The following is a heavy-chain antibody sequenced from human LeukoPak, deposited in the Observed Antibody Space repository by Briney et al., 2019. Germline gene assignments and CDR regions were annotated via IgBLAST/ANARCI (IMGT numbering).Heavy chain of an antibody. J-gene: IGHJ4*02. CDR1: GFILRNYA. CDR2: ITGSGETT. Sequence: PGASLRLSCAASGFILRNYAMSWVRQAPGKGLEWASAITGSGETTYYADSVKGRFTISRDNSKNTLYVEMNTLRAEHTAVYYCAKWGDYDILTGYYVSDFWGQGTLVTVSS. V-gene: IGHV3-23*01. D-gene: IGHD3-9*01. CDR3: AKWGDYDILTGYYVSDF.